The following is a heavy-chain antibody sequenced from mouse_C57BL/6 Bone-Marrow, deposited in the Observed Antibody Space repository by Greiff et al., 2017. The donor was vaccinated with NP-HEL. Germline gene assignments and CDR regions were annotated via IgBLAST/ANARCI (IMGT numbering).Heavy chain of an antibody. D-gene: IGHD2-2*01. CDR1: GYTFTSYW. J-gene: IGHJ1*03. CDR3: AHPLRDYGYDGYWYFDV. Sequence: VQLQQPGAELVMPGASVKLSCKASGYTFTSYWMHWVKQRPGQGLEWIGEIDPSDSYTNYNQKFKGKSTLTVDKSSSTAYMQLSSLTSEDSAVYYCAHPLRDYGYDGYWYFDVWGTGTTVTVSS. V-gene: IGHV1-69*01. CDR2: IDPSDSYT.